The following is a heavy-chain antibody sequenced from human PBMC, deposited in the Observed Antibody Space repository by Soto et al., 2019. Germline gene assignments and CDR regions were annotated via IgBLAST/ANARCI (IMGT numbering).Heavy chain of an antibody. CDR1: GGSISAYH. CDR2: AYETGRT. Sequence: QVQLQESGPGLVKPSETLSLTCTVSGGSISAYHWGWLRQSPGQGLLCIGFAYETGRTNYNPTLRNRVTISIDTSKSQFSLRLDSVTAADAAVYYCATGGDNLPLPHGRQIYYWYNMEVWGKGTTVNVSS. J-gene: IGHJ6*03. V-gene: IGHV4-59*08. D-gene: IGHD3-22*01. CDR3: ATGGDNLPLPHGRQIYYWYNMEV.